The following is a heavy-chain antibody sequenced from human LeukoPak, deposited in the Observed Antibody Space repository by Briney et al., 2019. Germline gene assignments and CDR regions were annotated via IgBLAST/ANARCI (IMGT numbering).Heavy chain of an antibody. CDR3: AKERVPGVDTVMVTNYYDSSGPFDY. J-gene: IGHJ4*02. CDR2: ISWNSGSI. Sequence: PGGSLRLSCAASGFTLDDYAMHWVRQAPGKGLEWVSGISWNSGSIGYADSVKGRFTISRDNAKNSLYLQMNSLRAEDTALYYCAKERVPGVDTVMVTNYYDSSGPFDYWGQGTLVTVSS. V-gene: IGHV3-9*01. D-gene: IGHD3-22*01. CDR1: GFTLDDYA.